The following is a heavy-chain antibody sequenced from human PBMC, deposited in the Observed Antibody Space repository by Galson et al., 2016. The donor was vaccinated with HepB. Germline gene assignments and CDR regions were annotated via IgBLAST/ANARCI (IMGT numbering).Heavy chain of an antibody. J-gene: IGHJ4*02. Sequence: SVKVSCKASGGSFSSYAISWVRQAPGQGLEWMGGIIPIFGTASYAQRFQGRVTIIADEPTSIVYMELGNLRSEDTAVYYCARRLRGIEKVCRCDCYSPFDNWGQGTLVTVSS. D-gene: IGHD2-21*02. CDR1: GGSFSSYA. CDR3: ARRLRGIEKVCRCDCYSPFDN. CDR2: IIPIFGTA. V-gene: IGHV1-69*13.